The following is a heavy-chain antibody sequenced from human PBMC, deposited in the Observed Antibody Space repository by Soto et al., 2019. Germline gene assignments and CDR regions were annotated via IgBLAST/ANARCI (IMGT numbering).Heavy chain of an antibody. CDR3: ASSGIVGREVNTWFDP. CDR2: ISYRGST. V-gene: IGHV4-59*01. D-gene: IGHD3-22*01. J-gene: IGHJ5*02. Sequence: SETLSLTCTVSAGSITTSYWSWIRQPLGKALEWIGYISYRGSTNYNPSLKSRLTISIETSKSQISLKLTSMTTADTAVYYCASSGIVGREVNTWFDPWGQGTLVTVSS. CDR1: AGSITTSY.